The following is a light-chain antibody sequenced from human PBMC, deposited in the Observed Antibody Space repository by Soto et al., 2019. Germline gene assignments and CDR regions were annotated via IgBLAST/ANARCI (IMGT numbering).Light chain of an antibody. CDR2: TDS. CDR3: QSADSSGTYVV. J-gene: IGLJ2*01. CDR1: ALPNKY. Sequence: SYELTQPPSVSVSPGQTARITCSGDALPNKYAYWYQQKPGQAPVLVIYTDSERPSGIPGRFSGSSSGTTVTLTISGVQAEDEADYYCQSADSSGTYVVFGGGTKLTVL. V-gene: IGLV3-25*02.